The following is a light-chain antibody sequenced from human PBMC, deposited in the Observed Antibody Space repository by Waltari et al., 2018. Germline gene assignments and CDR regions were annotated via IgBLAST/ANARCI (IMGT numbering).Light chain of an antibody. Sequence: DIQMTQSPSTLSASVGDRVTITCRASQSISSWLAWYQQKPGTAPKLLIYKASSLESGVPSRCSGSGSGTEFTLTISSLQPDDFATYYCQQYNSYPLTFGGGTKVEIK. CDR2: KAS. CDR1: QSISSW. V-gene: IGKV1-5*03. CDR3: QQYNSYPLT. J-gene: IGKJ4*01.